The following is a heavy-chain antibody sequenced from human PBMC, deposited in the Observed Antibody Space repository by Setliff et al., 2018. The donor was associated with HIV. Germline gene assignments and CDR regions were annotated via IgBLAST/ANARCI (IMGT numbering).Heavy chain of an antibody. J-gene: IGHJ4*02. V-gene: IGHV4-39*07. CDR2: IYYSGST. D-gene: IGHD6-13*01. Sequence: ASETLSLTCTVSSGSISSSSYYWGWIRQPPGKGLEWIGSIYYSGSTYYNPSLRSRVSISVDTSKTQFSLKLSSVTAADTAVYYCAKDHATSSWSTALLDYWGQGALVTVS. CDR3: AKDHATSSWSTALLDY. CDR1: SGSISSSSYY.